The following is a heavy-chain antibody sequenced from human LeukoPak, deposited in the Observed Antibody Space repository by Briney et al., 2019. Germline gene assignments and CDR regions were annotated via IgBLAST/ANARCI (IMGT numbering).Heavy chain of an antibody. CDR1: GFTFSGYG. CDR2: ISYDGSNK. V-gene: IGHV3-30*18. CDR3: AKVGDYGSGNYYYYMDV. Sequence: GGSLRLSCAASGFTFSGYGMHWVRQAPGKGLEWVAVISYDGSNKYYADSVKGRFTISRDNSKNTLYLQMNSLRAEDTAVYYCAKVGDYGSGNYYYYMDVWGKGTTVTVSS. J-gene: IGHJ6*03. D-gene: IGHD3-10*01.